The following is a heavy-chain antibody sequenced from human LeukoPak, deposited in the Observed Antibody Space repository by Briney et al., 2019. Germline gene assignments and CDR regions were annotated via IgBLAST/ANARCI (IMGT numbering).Heavy chain of an antibody. V-gene: IGHV1-46*01. J-gene: IGHJ4*02. CDR1: EHTFTSYY. CDR2: INPSGGST. CDR3: AVSTTVTTYFNFDY. D-gene: IGHD4-17*01. Sequence: ASVRVSCKASEHTFTSYYMHWVRQAPGQGLEWMGIINPSGGSTSYAQKFQGRVTMTRDTSTSTVYMELSSLRSEDTAVYYCAVSTTVTTYFNFDYWGQGTLVTVSS.